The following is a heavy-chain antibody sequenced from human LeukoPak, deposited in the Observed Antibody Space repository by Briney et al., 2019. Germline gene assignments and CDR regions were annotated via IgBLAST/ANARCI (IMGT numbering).Heavy chain of an antibody. V-gene: IGHV4-39*01. CDR2: IYYSGST. CDR3: APSQGWFDP. CDR1: GGSISSSSYY. J-gene: IGHJ5*02. Sequence: SETLSLTCTVSGGSISSSSYYWGWIRQPPGKGLEWIGSIYYSGSTYYNPSLKSRVTISVDTSKNQFSLKLSSVTGADTAVYYCAPSQGWFDPWGQGTLVTVSS.